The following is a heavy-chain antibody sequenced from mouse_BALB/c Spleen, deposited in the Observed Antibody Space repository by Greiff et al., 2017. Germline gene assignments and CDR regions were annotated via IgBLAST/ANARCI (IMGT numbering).Heavy chain of an antibody. J-gene: IGHJ4*01. Sequence: EVKLQESGGGLVKPGGSLKLSCAASGFTFSSYTMSWVRQTPEKRLEWVATISSGGSYTYYPDSVKGRFTISRDNAKNTLYLQMSSLKSEDTAMYYCTRDDYYGSSGYAMDYWGQGTSVTVSS. V-gene: IGHV5-6-4*01. CDR2: ISSGGSYT. CDR1: GFTFSSYT. D-gene: IGHD1-1*01. CDR3: TRDDYYGSSGYAMDY.